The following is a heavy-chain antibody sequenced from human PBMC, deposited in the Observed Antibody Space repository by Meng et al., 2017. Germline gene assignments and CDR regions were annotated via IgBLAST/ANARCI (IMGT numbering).Heavy chain of an antibody. CDR1: GYSISSGYY. Sequence: SETLSLTCTVSGYSISSGYYWGWIRQPPRKGREWIGTIYHTGTTFYNPSLRSRVTLSVDTSKNQFSLKLSSVTAADTAVYYCVTYVPGTGPANWGQGTLGTVSS. CDR2: IYHTGTT. D-gene: IGHD6-19*01. J-gene: IGHJ4*02. CDR3: VTYVPGTGPAN. V-gene: IGHV4-38-2*02.